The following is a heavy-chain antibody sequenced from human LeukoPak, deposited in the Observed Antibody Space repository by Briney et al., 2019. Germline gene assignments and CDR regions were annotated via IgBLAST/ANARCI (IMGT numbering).Heavy chain of an antibody. CDR3: ARAYDSFSGMDV. D-gene: IGHD5-12*01. J-gene: IGHJ6*02. CDR2: INPSGGST. CDR1: GYTFTSYY. Sequence: ASVKVSCKASGYTFTSYYMHWVRQAPRQGLEWMGIINPSGGSTTYAQKFQGRVTMTRDTSTSTVYMELSSLRSEDTVVYYCARAYDSFSGMDVWGQGTTVTVSS. V-gene: IGHV1-46*01.